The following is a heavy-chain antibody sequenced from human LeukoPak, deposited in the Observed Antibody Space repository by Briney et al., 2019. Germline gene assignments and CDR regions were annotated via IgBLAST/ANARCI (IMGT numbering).Heavy chain of an antibody. CDR1: GFTFSSYA. J-gene: IGHJ6*03. CDR2: IYSGGST. V-gene: IGHV3-23*03. Sequence: GGSLRLSCAASGFTFSSYAMSWVRQAPGKGLEWVSIIYSGGSTDYADSVKGRFTISRDSAKNSLYLQMNSLRDEDMALYYCAKSPSSGYKYYMDVWGKGTMVTVSS. CDR3: AKSPSSGYKYYMDV.